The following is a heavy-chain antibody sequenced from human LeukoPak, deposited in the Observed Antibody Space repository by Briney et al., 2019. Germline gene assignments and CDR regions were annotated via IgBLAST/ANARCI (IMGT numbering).Heavy chain of an antibody. V-gene: IGHV3-23*01. CDR3: AKVYYDSSGYYWDY. J-gene: IGHJ4*02. CDR1: GFTFSSYA. D-gene: IGHD3-22*01. CDR2: ISGSGGST. Sequence: GGSLRLSCAASGFTFSSYAMSWVRQAPGKGLERVSTISGSGGSTYYTDSVKGRFTISRDTSKNTLYLQMNSLRAEDTAVYYCAKVYYDSSGYYWDYWGQGTLVTVSS.